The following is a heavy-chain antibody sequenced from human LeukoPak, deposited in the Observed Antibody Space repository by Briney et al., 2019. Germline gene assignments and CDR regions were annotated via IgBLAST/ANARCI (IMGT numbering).Heavy chain of an antibody. CDR1: GFTFSSYW. Sequence: GGSLRLSCTASGFTFSSYWMSWVRQAPGKGLEWVANIKQDGSEKYYVDSVKGRFTISRDNAKNSLYLQMSSLRAEDTAVYYCARDSVLRYFLTPLDVWGKGTTVTVSS. J-gene: IGHJ6*04. V-gene: IGHV3-7*01. CDR2: IKQDGSEK. CDR3: ARDSVLRYFLTPLDV. D-gene: IGHD3-9*01.